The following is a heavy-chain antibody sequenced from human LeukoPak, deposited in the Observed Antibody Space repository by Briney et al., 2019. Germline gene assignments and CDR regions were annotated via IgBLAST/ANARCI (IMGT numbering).Heavy chain of an antibody. CDR1: GFTFSIYA. Sequence: PGGSLRLSCAASGFTFSIYAMSWVRQAPGKGLEWVSAISGSGGSTYYADSVKGRFTISRDNSKNTLYLQMNSLRAEDTAVYYCAKVSTKLLSSGDYVWGQGTLVTVSS. V-gene: IGHV3-23*01. J-gene: IGHJ4*02. CDR3: AKVSTKLLSSGDYV. CDR2: ISGSGGST. D-gene: IGHD4-17*01.